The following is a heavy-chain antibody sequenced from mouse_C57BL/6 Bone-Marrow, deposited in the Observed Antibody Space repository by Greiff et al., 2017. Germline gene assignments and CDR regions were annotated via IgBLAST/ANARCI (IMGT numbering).Heavy chain of an antibody. CDR3: ARYGGADGSFDY. CDR1: GYTFTSYW. V-gene: IGHV1-52*01. D-gene: IGHD1-1*01. CDR2: IDPSDSET. J-gene: IGHJ2*01. Sequence: QVQLQQPGAELVRPGSSVKLSCKASGYTFTSYWMHWVKQRPRQGLEWIGNIDPSDSETHYNQKFKDKATLTVDKSSSTAYMQLSSLTSEDSAVYYCARYGGADGSFDYWGQGTTLSVSS.